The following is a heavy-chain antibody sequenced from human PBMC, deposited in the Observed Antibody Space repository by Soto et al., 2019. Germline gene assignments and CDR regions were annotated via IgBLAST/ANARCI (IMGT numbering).Heavy chain of an antibody. D-gene: IGHD3-9*01. CDR3: AKDYYDISAFDI. J-gene: IGHJ3*02. CDR1: GFSFSSYV. CDR2: LSNSGGSI. Sequence: EVQLLESGGGLVQPGGSLRLSCAASGFSFSSYVMSWVRQAPGKGLEWVSSLSNSGGSIYYVDSVKGRFTISRDVSRKTLYLHMTSLRAEDTAVYYCAKDYYDISAFDIWGQGTMVTVSS. V-gene: IGHV3-23*01.